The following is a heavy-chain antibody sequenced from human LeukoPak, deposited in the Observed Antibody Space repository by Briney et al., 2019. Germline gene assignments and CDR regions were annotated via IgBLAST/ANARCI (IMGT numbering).Heavy chain of an antibody. V-gene: IGHV3-23*01. D-gene: IGHD2-21*01. Sequence: TGASLRLSCAVSGFTFSSYAMSWVRQAPGKGLEWVSVISGSGGSTTYADSVKGRFIISRDNSKNTLFLQMNSLRAEDTAVYYCAKSHSEHMWSMGSWGQGTLVTVSS. CDR1: GFTFSSYA. CDR3: AKSHSEHMWSMGS. CDR2: ISGSGGST. J-gene: IGHJ4*02.